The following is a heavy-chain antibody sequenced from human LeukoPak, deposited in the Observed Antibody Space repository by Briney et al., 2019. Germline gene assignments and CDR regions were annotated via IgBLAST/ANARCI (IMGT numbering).Heavy chain of an antibody. CDR1: GFSLSTSGMC. Sequence: SGPALVKPTQTLTLTCTFSGFSLSTSGMCVSWIRQPPGKALEWLALIDWDDDKYYSTSLKTRLTISKDTSKNQVVLTMTNMDPGDTATYYCARTCPYYYDSSGYPDYWGQGTLVTVSS. V-gene: IGHV2-70*01. J-gene: IGHJ4*02. D-gene: IGHD3-22*01. CDR2: IDWDDDK. CDR3: ARTCPYYYDSSGYPDY.